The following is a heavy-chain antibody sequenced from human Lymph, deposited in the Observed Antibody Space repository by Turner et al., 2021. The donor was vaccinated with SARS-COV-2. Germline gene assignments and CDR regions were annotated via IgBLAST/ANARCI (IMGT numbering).Heavy chain of an antibody. CDR3: ARAWGRYSYGFDY. Sequence: EVQLVVSGGGLVQPGGSLRRSCAASGFTVSSSYMSWVRQAPGKGLEWISVIYSGGSTYCADSVKGRFTISRDNSKNTLYLQMNSLRAEDTAVYYCARAWGRYSYGFDYWGQGTLVTVSS. D-gene: IGHD5-18*01. CDR2: IYSGGST. J-gene: IGHJ4*02. V-gene: IGHV3-66*01. CDR1: GFTVSSSY.